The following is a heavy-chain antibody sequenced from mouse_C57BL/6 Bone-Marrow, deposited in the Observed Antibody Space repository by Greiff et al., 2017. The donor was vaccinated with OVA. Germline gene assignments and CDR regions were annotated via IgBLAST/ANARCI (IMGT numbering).Heavy chain of an antibody. V-gene: IGHV1-59*01. D-gene: IGHD2-3*01. Sequence: QVQLQQSGAELARPGASVKLSCKASGYTFTSYGISWVKQRTGQGLEWIGVIDPSDSYTNYNQKFKGKATLTVDTSSSTAYMQLSSLTSEDSAVYYCARSGDGYPWDFDYGGQGTTLTVSS. CDR1: GYTFTSYG. CDR2: IDPSDSYT. CDR3: ARSGDGYPWDFDY. J-gene: IGHJ2*01.